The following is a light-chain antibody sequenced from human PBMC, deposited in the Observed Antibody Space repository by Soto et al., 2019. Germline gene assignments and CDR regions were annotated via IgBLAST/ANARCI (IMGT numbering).Light chain of an antibody. J-gene: IGKJ4*01. CDR2: GAS. CDR1: QSVSGNY. Sequence: ENVLTQSPGTLSLSPGERATLSCRASQSVSGNYLAWYQHKPGQAPRLLIYGASSRATGIAGRFSGSGSGTDFTLTISRLEPEDLAVYYCHQYGSSPLPGGSPLPFGGGTKVEIK. V-gene: IGKV3-20*01. CDR3: HQYGSSPLPGGSPLP.